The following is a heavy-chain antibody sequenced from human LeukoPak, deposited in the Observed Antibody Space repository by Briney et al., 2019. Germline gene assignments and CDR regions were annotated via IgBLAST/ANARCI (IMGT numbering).Heavy chain of an antibody. D-gene: IGHD3-22*01. CDR1: GGSISSGGYY. CDR2: IYYSGST. Sequence: SETLSLTCTVSGGSISSGGYYWSWIRQHPGKGLEWIGYIYYSGSTYYNPSLKSRVTISVDTSKNQFSLKLNSVTAADTAVYYCARETYYYGSSGYSGPGFDYWGQGTLVTVSS. V-gene: IGHV4-31*03. CDR3: ARETYYYGSSGYSGPGFDY. J-gene: IGHJ4*02.